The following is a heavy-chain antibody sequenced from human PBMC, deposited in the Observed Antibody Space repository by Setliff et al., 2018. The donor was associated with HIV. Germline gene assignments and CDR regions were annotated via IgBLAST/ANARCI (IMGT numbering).Heavy chain of an antibody. Sequence: GGSLRLSCAASGFIFSNYAMHWVRQAPGKGLEWVAVIWYDGTNKYYVDPVKGRFTISRDNSKKILYLQMNSLRDEDTAVYYCAKEGTYRGYSYGYSYYLDYWGQGTLVTV. D-gene: IGHD5-18*01. CDR2: IWYDGTNK. CDR3: AKEGTYRGYSYGYSYYLDY. J-gene: IGHJ4*02. CDR1: GFIFSNYA. V-gene: IGHV3-33*06.